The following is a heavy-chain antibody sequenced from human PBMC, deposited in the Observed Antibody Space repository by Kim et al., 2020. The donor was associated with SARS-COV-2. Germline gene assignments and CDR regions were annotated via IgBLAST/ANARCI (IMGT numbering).Heavy chain of an antibody. CDR3: AGAQRWLQFDY. V-gene: IGHV4-59*13. Sequence: SETLSLTCTVSGGSISSYYWSWIRQPPGKGLEWIGYINYSGSANHNPSLKSRVTISVDTSKNQFSLELSSVTAADTAVYYCAGAQRWLQFDYWGQGILVT. J-gene: IGHJ4*02. D-gene: IGHD6-19*01. CDR2: INYSGSA. CDR1: GGSISSYY.